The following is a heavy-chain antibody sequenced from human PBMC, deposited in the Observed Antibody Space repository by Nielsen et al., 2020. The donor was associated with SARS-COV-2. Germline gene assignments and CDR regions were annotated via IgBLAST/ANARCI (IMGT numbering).Heavy chain of an antibody. V-gene: IGHV3-11*01. Sequence: GGSLRLSCAASGFTFSDYYMSWIRQAPGKGLEWVSYISSSGSTIYYADSVKGRFTISRDNAKNSLYLQMNSLRAEDTAVYYCAREYYYDSSGYYHFDYWGQGTLVTVSS. D-gene: IGHD3-22*01. CDR3: AREYYYDSSGYYHFDY. J-gene: IGHJ4*02. CDR1: GFTFSDYY. CDR2: ISSSGSTI.